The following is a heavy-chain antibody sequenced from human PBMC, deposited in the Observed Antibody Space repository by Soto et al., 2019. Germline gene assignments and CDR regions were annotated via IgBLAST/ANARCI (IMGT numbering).Heavy chain of an antibody. CDR3: AKVGSYGYGSNSDVEY. D-gene: IGHD5-18*01. CDR1: GFTFRNYG. CDR2: ISYDGSDQ. V-gene: IGHV3-30*18. J-gene: IGHJ4*02. Sequence: QVQLVESGGGVVQPGSSLRLSCAVSGFTFRNYGMHWVRQVPGKGLEWVALISYDGSDQYYGESVKGRFTISRDSSKNTLYLDVSSLRLEDTAVYYCAKVGSYGYGSNSDVEYWGQGTMVTVSS.